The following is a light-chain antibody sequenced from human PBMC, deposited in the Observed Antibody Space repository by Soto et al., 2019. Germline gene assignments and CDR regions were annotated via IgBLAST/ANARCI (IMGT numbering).Light chain of an antibody. CDR2: ENN. J-gene: IGLJ1*01. V-gene: IGLV1-40*01. CDR3: QSYDSSLSGDV. Sequence: QSVLTQPPSVSEAPGQRVTISCTGSSSNIGAGYEAHWYQQVPGTAPKLLIYENNNRPSGVPDRFSGSKSGTSASLAITGLQAEYEAEYYCQSYDSSLSGDVFRTGTKVTVL. CDR1: SSNIGAGYE.